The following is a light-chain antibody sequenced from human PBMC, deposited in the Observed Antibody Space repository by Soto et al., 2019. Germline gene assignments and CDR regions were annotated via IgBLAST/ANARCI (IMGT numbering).Light chain of an antibody. V-gene: IGKV3-20*01. J-gene: IGKJ1*01. Sequence: EIVLTQSPGTLSLSPGERATISCRDSQNVGGGYFAWHQQKPGQAPRILIYDASSRPADIPDRFSGSGSGTDFTLSISRLDPEDFAVYFCQQYGSSPATFGQGTKVDIK. CDR2: DAS. CDR1: QNVGGGY. CDR3: QQYGSSPAT.